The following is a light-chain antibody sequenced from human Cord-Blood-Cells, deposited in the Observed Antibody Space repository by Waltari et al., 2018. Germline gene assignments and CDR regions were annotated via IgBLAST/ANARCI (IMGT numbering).Light chain of an antibody. J-gene: IGKJ2*01. V-gene: IGKV1-33*01. CDR1: QDISNY. Sequence: DIKITQSESSQSASVDDRVTTTCQASQDISNYLNWYQQKPGKAPKLLIYDASNLETGVPSRFSGSGSGTDFTFTISILQPEDIATYYCQQYDNLPYTFGQGTKQDIK. CDR2: DAS. CDR3: QQYDNLPYT.